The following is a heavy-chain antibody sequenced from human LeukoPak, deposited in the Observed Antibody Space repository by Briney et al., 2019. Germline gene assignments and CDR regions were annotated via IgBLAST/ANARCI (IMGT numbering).Heavy chain of an antibody. CDR2: ISWNSGSI. D-gene: IGHD3-3*01. CDR3: AKERFLEWPFYDY. V-gene: IGHV3-9*01. CDR1: GFTFDDYA. Sequence: GGSLRLSCAASGFTFDDYAMHWVRQAPGKGLEWVSGISWNSGSIGYADSVKGRFTISRDNAKNSLYLQMNSLRAEDTAVYYCAKERFLEWPFYDYWGQGTLVTVSS. J-gene: IGHJ4*02.